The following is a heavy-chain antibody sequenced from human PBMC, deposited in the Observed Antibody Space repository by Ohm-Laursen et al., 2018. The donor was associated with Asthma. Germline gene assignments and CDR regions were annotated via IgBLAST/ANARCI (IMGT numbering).Heavy chain of an antibody. V-gene: IGHV1-69*13. CDR3: ARDGLYDFWSGYFAFDI. Sequence: SVKVSCKASGGTFSSYAISWVRQAPGQGLEWMGGIIPIFGTANYAQKFQGRVTITADESTSTAYMELSSLRSEDTAVYYCARDGLYDFWSGYFAFDIWGQGTMVTVSS. CDR2: IIPIFGTA. D-gene: IGHD3-3*01. CDR1: GGTFSSYA. J-gene: IGHJ3*02.